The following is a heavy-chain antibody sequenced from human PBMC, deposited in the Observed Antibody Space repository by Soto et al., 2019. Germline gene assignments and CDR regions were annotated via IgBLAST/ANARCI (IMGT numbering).Heavy chain of an antibody. V-gene: IGHV3-53*01. CDR2: IYSGGST. CDR1: GFTVSSNY. D-gene: IGHD5-18*01. J-gene: IGHJ4*02. Sequence: LRLSCAASGFTVSSNYMSWVRQAPGKGLEWVSVIYSGGSTYYADSVKGRFTISRDNSKNTLYLQMNSLRAEDTAVYYCARSGYSYGYNFDYWGQGTLVTVSS. CDR3: ARSGYSYGYNFDY.